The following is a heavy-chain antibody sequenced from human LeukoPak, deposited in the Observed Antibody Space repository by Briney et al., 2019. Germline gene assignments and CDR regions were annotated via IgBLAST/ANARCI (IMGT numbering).Heavy chain of an antibody. CDR3: ARAEGDRTFDR. CDR2: IYYSGRT. CDR1: GGSISPYY. J-gene: IGHJ4*02. D-gene: IGHD2-21*02. V-gene: IGHV4-59*01. Sequence: SETLSLTCTVSGGSISPYYWTWIRLPPGKGLEWIGYIYYSGRTNYSPSLKSRVTMSVDTSTNQFSLRLSSVTVADTAVYYCARAEGDRTFDRWGQGVLVTVSS.